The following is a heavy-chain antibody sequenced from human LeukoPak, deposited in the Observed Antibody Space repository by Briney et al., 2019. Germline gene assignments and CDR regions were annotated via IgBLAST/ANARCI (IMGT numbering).Heavy chain of an antibody. CDR2: MNPNSGNT. V-gene: IGHV1-8*03. Sequence: ASVKVSCKASGYTFTSYDINWVRQATGQGLEWMGWMNPNSGNTGYAQKFQGRVTITRNTSISTAYMELSSLRSEDTAVYYCARKIDFWSGYYYYFDYWGQGTLVTVSS. J-gene: IGHJ4*02. CDR1: GYTFTSYD. CDR3: ARKIDFWSGYYYYFDY. D-gene: IGHD3-3*01.